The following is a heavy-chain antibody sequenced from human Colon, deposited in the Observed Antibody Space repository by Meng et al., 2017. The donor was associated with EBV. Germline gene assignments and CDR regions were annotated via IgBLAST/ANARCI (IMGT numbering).Heavy chain of an antibody. CDR3: ARVRVIPAAVGFDY. Sequence: QVPLQESGPGLVEPSGTLSLTCAFSGGSISTSDWWSWVRQPPGKGLEWIGEIYRGGGTNYNPSFKSRVTISVDTSNNHFSLKLSYVTAADTAVYYCARVRVIPAAVGFDYWGQGTLVTVSS. CDR1: GGSISTSDW. V-gene: IGHV4-4*02. D-gene: IGHD2-2*01. CDR2: IYRGGGT. J-gene: IGHJ4*02.